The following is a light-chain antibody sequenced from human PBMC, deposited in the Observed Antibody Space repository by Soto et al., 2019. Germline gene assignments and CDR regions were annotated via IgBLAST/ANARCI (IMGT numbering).Light chain of an antibody. CDR3: QQYGSSGT. Sequence: EIVLTQSPGTLSLSPGERATLSCRASQSVSNNYLACYQQKPGQAPRPLIYGATNRATGIPDRFSGSGSGTDFTLTISRLEPEDFAVYYCQQYGSSGTFGQGTKVDI. V-gene: IGKV3-20*01. CDR2: GAT. J-gene: IGKJ1*01. CDR1: QSVSNNY.